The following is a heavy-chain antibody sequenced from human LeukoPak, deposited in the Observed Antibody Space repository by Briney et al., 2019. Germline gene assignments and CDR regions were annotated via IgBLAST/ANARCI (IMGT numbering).Heavy chain of an antibody. CDR3: ARGTSWPPYFFDY. D-gene: IGHD6-13*01. Sequence: GASVKVSCKASGYTSTGYYMHWVRQAPGQGLEWMGWISAYNGNTNYAQKLQGRVTMTTDTSTTTAYMELRSLRSDDTAVYYCARGTSWPPYFFDYWGQGTLVTVSS. J-gene: IGHJ4*02. V-gene: IGHV1-18*04. CDR1: GYTSTGYY. CDR2: ISAYNGNT.